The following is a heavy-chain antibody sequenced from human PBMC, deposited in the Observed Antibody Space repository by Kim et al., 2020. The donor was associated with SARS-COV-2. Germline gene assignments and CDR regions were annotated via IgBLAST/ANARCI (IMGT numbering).Heavy chain of an antibody. V-gene: IGHV4-59*01. J-gene: IGHJ6*02. Sequence: SETLSLTCTVSGGSISSYYWSWIRQPPGKGLEWIGYIYYSGSTNYNPSLKSRVTISVDTSKSQFSLKLSSVTAADTAVYYCARDHMIVVETGLYYYGMDVWGQGTTVTVSS. D-gene: IGHD3-22*01. CDR3: ARDHMIVVETGLYYYGMDV. CDR1: GGSISSYY. CDR2: IYYSGST.